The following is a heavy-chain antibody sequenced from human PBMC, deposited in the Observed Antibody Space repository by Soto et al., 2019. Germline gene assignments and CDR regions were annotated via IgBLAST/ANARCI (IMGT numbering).Heavy chain of an antibody. CDR1: GFTFSSYS. D-gene: IGHD6-19*01. J-gene: IGHJ5*02. CDR2: ISSSSSYI. Sequence: GGSLRLSCAASGFTFSSYSMNWVRQAPGKGLEWVSSISSSSSYIYYADSVKGRFTISRDNAKNSLYLQMNSLRAEDTAVYYCARDRVLGQWLVVRRPSRYINWFDPWGQGTLVTVSS. V-gene: IGHV3-21*01. CDR3: ARDRVLGQWLVVRRPSRYINWFDP.